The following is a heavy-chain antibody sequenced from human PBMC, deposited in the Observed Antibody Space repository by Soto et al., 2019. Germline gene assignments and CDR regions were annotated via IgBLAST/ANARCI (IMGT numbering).Heavy chain of an antibody. CDR1: GFTFSSYA. CDR3: ARDLPVVTPYTGAYYYGMDV. Sequence: EVQLVESGGGLVQPGGSLRLSCAASGFTFSSYAMHWVRQAPGKGLEYVSAISSNGGSTYYANSVKGRFTISRDNSKNTLYLQMGSLRAEDMAVYYCARDLPVVTPYTGAYYYGMDVWGQGTTVTVSS. V-gene: IGHV3-64*01. J-gene: IGHJ6*02. D-gene: IGHD2-21*02. CDR2: ISSNGGST.